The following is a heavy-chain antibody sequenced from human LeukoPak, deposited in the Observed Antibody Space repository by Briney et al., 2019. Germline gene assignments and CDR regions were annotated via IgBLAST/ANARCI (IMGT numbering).Heavy chain of an antibody. D-gene: IGHD1-26*01. CDR3: ATYSGTSSNYYYLDV. Sequence: ASVKVSCKASGNTFATYYIHWVRQAPGQGLEWMDIINPTGVSTTYPQRLQGRVTMTRDASTSTVHMELMTLRSEDTAVYYCATYSGTSSNYYYLDVWGTGTTVTVSS. V-gene: IGHV1-46*04. CDR1: GNTFATYY. CDR2: INPTGVST. J-gene: IGHJ6*03.